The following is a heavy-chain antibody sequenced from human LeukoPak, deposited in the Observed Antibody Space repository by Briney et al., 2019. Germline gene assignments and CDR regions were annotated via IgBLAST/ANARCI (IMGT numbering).Heavy chain of an antibody. V-gene: IGHV1-2*02. CDR3: ASGDDYSNYWYY. J-gene: IGHJ4*02. Sequence: ASVKVSCKASGYTRTGYYMHWVRQAPGQGLEWMGWINPNSGGTNYAQKFQGRVTMTRDTSISTAYMELNRLRSDDTAVYYCASGDDYSNYWYYWGQGTLVTVSS. CDR2: INPNSGGT. CDR1: GYTRTGYY. D-gene: IGHD4-11*01.